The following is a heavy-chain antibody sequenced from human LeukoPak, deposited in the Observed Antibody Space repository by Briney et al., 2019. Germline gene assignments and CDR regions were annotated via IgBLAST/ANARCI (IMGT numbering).Heavy chain of an antibody. CDR3: ARESVAELDH. J-gene: IGHJ4*02. Sequence: PSVKVSCKASGGTFSSYAISWVRHAPRQGLEWMGRIIPILGIANYAQKFQGRVTITSDKSTSTAYMELSSLRSEDTAVYYCARESVAELDHWGQGTLVTVSS. CDR1: GGTFSSYA. D-gene: IGHD6-19*01. CDR2: IIPILGIA. V-gene: IGHV1-69*04.